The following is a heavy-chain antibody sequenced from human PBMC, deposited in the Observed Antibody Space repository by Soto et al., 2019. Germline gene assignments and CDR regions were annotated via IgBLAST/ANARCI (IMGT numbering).Heavy chain of an antibody. J-gene: IGHJ4*02. V-gene: IGHV3-23*01. CDR2: ISRYGDFT. CDR1: GFTFNIYA. Sequence: EVQLLESGGDLIQPGGSLRLSCAASGFTFNIYAMAWVRQAPGKGLEWVSAISRYGDFTYYADSVEGRFTISRDNSKISLYLQMNSLRAEDTALYYCAKDRYLDHDSRGYLFDNWGQGTLVTVSS. D-gene: IGHD3-22*01. CDR3: AKDRYLDHDSRGYLFDN.